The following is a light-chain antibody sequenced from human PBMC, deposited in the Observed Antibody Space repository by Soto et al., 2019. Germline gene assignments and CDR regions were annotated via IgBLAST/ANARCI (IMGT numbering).Light chain of an antibody. CDR3: QHYDHLPPLS. CDR2: DAS. V-gene: IGKV1-33*01. Sequence: DIQMTQSPSSLSASVGDRVTITCQASQDIKNYLNWYQQKPGKAPNLLIYDASNLKTGVPSRFSGSGSGTHFTFTISRLKPEDVATYYCQHYDHLPPLSFGGGTKVEI. CDR1: QDIKNY. J-gene: IGKJ4*01.